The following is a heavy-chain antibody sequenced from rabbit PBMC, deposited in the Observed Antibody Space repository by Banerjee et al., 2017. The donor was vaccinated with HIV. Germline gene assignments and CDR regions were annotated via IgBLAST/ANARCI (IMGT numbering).Heavy chain of an antibody. CDR1: GVSFSSNHY. V-gene: IGHV1S40*01. CDR2: IEGGSSAFS. D-gene: IGHD8-1*01. J-gene: IGHJ6*01. Sequence: QSLEESGGDLVKPGASLTLSCTASGVSFSSNHYMCWVRPAPGKGLEWIACIEGGSSAFSYFASWAKGRFTISKTSSTTVTLQMTSLTAADTATYFCARDSGSSFSSYGMDRWGPGTLVTVS. CDR3: ARDSGSSFSSYGMDR.